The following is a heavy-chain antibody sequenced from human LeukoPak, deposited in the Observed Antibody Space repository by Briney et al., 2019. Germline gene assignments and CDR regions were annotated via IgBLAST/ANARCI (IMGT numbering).Heavy chain of an antibody. CDR1: GGSISSYY. V-gene: IGHV4-59*01. Sequence: PSETLSFTCTVSGGSISSYYWSWIRQPPGKGLEWIGYIYYSGSTNYNPSLKSRVTISVDTSKNQFSLKLSSVTAADTAVYYCARGITSSSWTYGMDVWGQGTTVTVSS. CDR3: ARGITSSSWTYGMDV. J-gene: IGHJ6*02. CDR2: IYYSGST. D-gene: IGHD6-13*01.